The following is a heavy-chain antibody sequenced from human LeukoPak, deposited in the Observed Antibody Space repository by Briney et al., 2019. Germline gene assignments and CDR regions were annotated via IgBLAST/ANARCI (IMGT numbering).Heavy chain of an antibody. CDR2: VYYSGST. J-gene: IGHJ4*02. D-gene: IGHD1-26*01. CDR1: GGSISSGSYY. V-gene: IGHV4-39*01. CDR3: ARQGLWELPTFDS. Sequence: SETLSLTCIVSGGSISSGSYYWGYIRQPPQKGLEWIGSVYYSGSTYYNPSLKSRVTISVDTSKNQFSLKLSSVTAADTAVYYCARQGLWELPTFDSWGQGTLVSVSS.